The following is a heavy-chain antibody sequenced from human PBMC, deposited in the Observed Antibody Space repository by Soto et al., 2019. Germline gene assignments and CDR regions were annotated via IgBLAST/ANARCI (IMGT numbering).Heavy chain of an antibody. J-gene: IGHJ6*02. D-gene: IGHD2-2*01. CDR1: GGTFSSYA. Sequence: QVQLVQSGAEVKKPGSSVKDSCKASGGTFSSYAISWVRQAPGQGLEWMGGSIPISGTANYAQKFQGRVTITADESTSTAYMELSSLRSEDTAVYYCARSQGSSTSLEIYYYYYYGMDLWGQGTTVTVSS. CDR2: SIPISGTA. V-gene: IGHV1-69*01. CDR3: ARSQGSSTSLEIYYYYYYGMDL.